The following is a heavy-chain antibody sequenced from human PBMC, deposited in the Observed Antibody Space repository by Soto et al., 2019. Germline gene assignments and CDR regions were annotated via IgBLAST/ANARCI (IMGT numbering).Heavy chain of an antibody. V-gene: IGHV4-31*03. D-gene: IGHD1-26*01. CDR3: ARVTVRWVWFVP. CDR1: GGSISSGGYY. J-gene: IGHJ5*02. CDR2: IYYSGST. Sequence: SETLSLTCTVSGGSISSGGYYWSWIRQHPGKGLEWIGYIYYSGSTYYNPSLKSRVTISVDTSKNQFSLKLSSVTAADTAVYYCARVTVRWVWFVPWGQGTLVTVSS.